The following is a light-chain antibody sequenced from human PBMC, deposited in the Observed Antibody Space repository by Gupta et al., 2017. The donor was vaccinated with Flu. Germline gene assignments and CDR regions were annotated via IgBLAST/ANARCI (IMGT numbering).Light chain of an antibody. V-gene: IGKV3-11*01. CDR1: QSIRRA. CDR2: DAS. CDR3: YQYADWPPVT. J-gene: IGKJ5*01. Sequence: TQSPDTMSASPGEKVTLTCTPSQSIRRALAWYQQKFDQPPRLLIYDASQRATGVPDRFTGSGSQLHFTLTVTTLEPEDSATYFCYQYADWPPVTFGQGTRLEVK.